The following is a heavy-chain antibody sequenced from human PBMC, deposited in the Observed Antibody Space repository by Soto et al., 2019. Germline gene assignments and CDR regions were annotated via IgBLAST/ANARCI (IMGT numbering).Heavy chain of an antibody. CDR3: ARVKLAGRGSFHD. Sequence: SETLSLTCAVSGSSITNGYYWAWSRQPPGKGLEWIGSIYHSGNTYYNPSLKSRVTLSIDTSKNQFSLKLRSVTAADTAMYYCARVKLAGRGSFHDWGQGTLVTVSS. D-gene: IGHD3-3*02. CDR1: GSSITNGYY. J-gene: IGHJ4*02. CDR2: IYHSGNT. V-gene: IGHV4-38-2*01.